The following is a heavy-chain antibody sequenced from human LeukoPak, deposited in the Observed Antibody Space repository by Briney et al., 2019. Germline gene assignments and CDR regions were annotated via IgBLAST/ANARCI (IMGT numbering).Heavy chain of an antibody. CDR2: ISGSGHYT. J-gene: IGHJ6*03. D-gene: IGHD3-16*01. CDR1: GSGFTFGNFG. Sequence: PGGSLRLSCEASGSGFTFGNFGLSWVRQAPGKGLEWLSGISGSGHYTYYADSVKGRFTISRDNSKNIVYIEMNSLRAGDTAVYYCAKDGSWGDYYFYFYMDVWGKGTTVTVSS. CDR3: AKDGSWGDYYFYFYMDV. V-gene: IGHV3-23*01.